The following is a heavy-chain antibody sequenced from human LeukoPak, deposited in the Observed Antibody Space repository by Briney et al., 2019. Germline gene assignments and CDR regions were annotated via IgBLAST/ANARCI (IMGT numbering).Heavy chain of an antibody. V-gene: IGHV3-30*02. D-gene: IGHD3-9*01. Sequence: RGSLRPCCAAPGFTFRSYGMPRILQAPGKGLEEVAFIRYDGSHKYSAASVKGRFTISRDNSKNTLYLQMNRLRAEDTAVYFFFKQKTAYEILTGHDYWGQGTLVTVSS. J-gene: IGHJ4*02. CDR1: GFTFRSYG. CDR3: FKQKTAYEILTGHDY. CDR2: IRYDGSHK.